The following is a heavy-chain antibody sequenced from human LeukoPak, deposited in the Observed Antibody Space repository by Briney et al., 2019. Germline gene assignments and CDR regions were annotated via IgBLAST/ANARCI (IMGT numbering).Heavy chain of an antibody. D-gene: IGHD2/OR15-2a*01. Sequence: GGSLRLSCAASGFTFDDYGMSWVRQAPGKGLEWVAFIRYDGSNKYYADSVKGRFTISRDNSKNTLYLQMNSLRAEDTAVYYCARAHSIASYYYGVDVWGQGTTVTVSS. CDR2: IRYDGSNK. CDR1: GFTFDDYG. CDR3: ARAHSIASYYYGVDV. V-gene: IGHV3-30*02. J-gene: IGHJ6*02.